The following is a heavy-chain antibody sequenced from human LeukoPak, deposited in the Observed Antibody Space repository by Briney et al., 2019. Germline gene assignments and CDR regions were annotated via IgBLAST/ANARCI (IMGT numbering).Heavy chain of an antibody. J-gene: IGHJ4*02. CDR3: ARDTGEPRGAQRGSEY. CDR1: GFTFSRHG. D-gene: IGHD3-10*01. Sequence: GGSLRLSCAPSGFTFSRHGMHWVRQAPGKGLEWVAIISNDGSRKYYAHSVEGRFTISRDNSKNTLYLQMNSLRAEDTAVYYCARDTGEPRGAQRGSEYWGQGTLVTVSS. V-gene: IGHV3-30*03. CDR2: ISNDGSRK.